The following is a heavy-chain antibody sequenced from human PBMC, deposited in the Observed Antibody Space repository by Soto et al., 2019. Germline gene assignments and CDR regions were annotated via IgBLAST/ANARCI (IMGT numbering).Heavy chain of an antibody. CDR1: GYTFSSIG. CDR3: ARALDGSGSYYTKY. V-gene: IGHV1-18*01. J-gene: IGHJ4*02. Sequence: ASVKVSCKTSGYTFSSIGISWVRQAPGQGLEWMGWISPHKDNTYYAQRLQGRVTMTTDTSTSTAYMELRSLRSDDTAVYFCARALDGSGSYYTKYWGQGTLVTVSS. D-gene: IGHD3-10*01. CDR2: ISPHKDNT.